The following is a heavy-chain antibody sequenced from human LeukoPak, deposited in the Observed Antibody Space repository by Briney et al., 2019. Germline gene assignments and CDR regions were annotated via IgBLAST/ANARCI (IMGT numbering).Heavy chain of an antibody. D-gene: IGHD3-22*01. CDR3: ARGGGFASGYLL. CDR2: IYTSGST. V-gene: IGHV4-4*07. J-gene: IGHJ4*02. Sequence: GSLRLSCAASGFTFSSYAMSWVRQPAGKGLEWIGRIYTSGSTNYNPSLKSRVTMSVDTSKNQFSLKLSSVTAADTAVYYCARGGGFASGYLLWGQGTLVTVSS. CDR1: GFTFSSYA.